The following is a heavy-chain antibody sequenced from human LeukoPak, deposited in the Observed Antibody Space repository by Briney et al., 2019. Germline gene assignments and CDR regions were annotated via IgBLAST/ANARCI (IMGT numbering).Heavy chain of an antibody. D-gene: IGHD3-9*01. Sequence: PSQTLSLTCTVSGGSISSGDYYWSWIRQPPGTGLEWIGYICYSGSTYYNPSLKSRVTISVDTSKNQFSLKLSSVTAADTAVYYCASLYYDILTGYYCFDYWGQGTLVTVSS. CDR3: ASLYYDILTGYYCFDY. CDR2: ICYSGST. V-gene: IGHV4-30-4*01. CDR1: GGSISSGDYY. J-gene: IGHJ4*02.